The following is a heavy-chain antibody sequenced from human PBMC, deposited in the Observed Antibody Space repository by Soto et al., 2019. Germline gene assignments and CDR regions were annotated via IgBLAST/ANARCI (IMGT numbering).Heavy chain of an antibody. CDR2: ISGGGGTT. J-gene: IGHJ4*02. D-gene: IGHD1-1*01. Sequence: EVQLLESGGGLVQPGGSLRLSCAVSGFTFTNYAMSWVRQAPGKGLEWVAAISGGGGTTDYADSVKGRFSISRDNSKNTLFLEITSVRAEDTAVYFCVKVGCSVAGCQAKNYRGTTERHFDYWGQGTLVTASS. CDR3: VKVGCSVAGCQAKNYRGTTERHFDY. CDR1: GFTFTNYA. V-gene: IGHV3-23*01.